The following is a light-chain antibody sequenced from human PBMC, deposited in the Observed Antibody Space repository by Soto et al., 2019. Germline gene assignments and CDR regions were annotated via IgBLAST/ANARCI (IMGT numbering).Light chain of an antibody. Sequence: EIVLTQSPGTLSLSPGERATLSCRASQSVSSSYLAWYQQKPGQAPRLLIYGASSRATGIPDSFSGSGSGTDFTLTISRLEPEDFAVYYCQQYGSSPPGLTFGGGTKVEIK. V-gene: IGKV3-20*01. J-gene: IGKJ4*01. CDR2: GAS. CDR3: QQYGSSPPGLT. CDR1: QSVSSSY.